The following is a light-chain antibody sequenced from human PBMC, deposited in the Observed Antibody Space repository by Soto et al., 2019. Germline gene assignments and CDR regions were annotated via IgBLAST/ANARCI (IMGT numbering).Light chain of an antibody. CDR2: EVS. V-gene: IGLV2-14*01. Sequence: QSVLTQPASVSGSPGQSITISCTGTSSDVGGYNYVSWYQQHPGKAPKLMIYEVSNRPSGVSNRFSGSKSGNTASLTISGLQAEDEADYYCMSYTSSTTVLFGGGTKLTVL. CDR1: SSDVGGYNY. J-gene: IGLJ2*01. CDR3: MSYTSSTTVL.